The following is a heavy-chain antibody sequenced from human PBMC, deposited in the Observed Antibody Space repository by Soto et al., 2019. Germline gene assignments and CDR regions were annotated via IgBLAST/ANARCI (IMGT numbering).Heavy chain of an antibody. J-gene: IGHJ6*02. CDR1: GFIFSGSA. CDR3: ARGQGAAIGDYFYHGMDV. CDR2: IRSRANNFAT. D-gene: IGHD2-2*02. Sequence: EVQLVESGGGLVQPGGSLKLSCAASGFIFSGSAIHWVRQASGKGLEWVARIRSRANNFATSSAASAKGRFTFSRDDSKNTADVQMITLRPEDTAVYYCARGQGAAIGDYFYHGMDVWGQGTTGTVSS. V-gene: IGHV3-73*02.